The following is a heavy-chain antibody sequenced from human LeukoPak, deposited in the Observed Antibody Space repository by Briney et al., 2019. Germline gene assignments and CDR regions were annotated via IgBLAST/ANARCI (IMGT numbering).Heavy chain of an antibody. CDR3: ARGEYGGSWPRPWFDP. Sequence: GESLKISCKGSGYSFTSYWIAWVRPMPGKGLEWMGIIYPDDSDTRYSPSFQGQVTFSADKSISTAYLQWSSLKASDTAMYYCARGEYGGSWPRPWFDPWGQGTLVTVSS. J-gene: IGHJ5*02. CDR2: IYPDDSDT. V-gene: IGHV5-51*01. CDR1: GYSFTSYW. D-gene: IGHD6-13*01.